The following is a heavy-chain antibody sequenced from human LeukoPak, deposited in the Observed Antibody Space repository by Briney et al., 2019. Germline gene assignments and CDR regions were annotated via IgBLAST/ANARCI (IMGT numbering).Heavy chain of an antibody. CDR1: GFTFSRFW. D-gene: IGHD5-18*01. Sequence: GASLRLSCAASGFTFSRFWMHWVRQPPGKGLVWVSRIDTDGSTTTYADSVKGRFTISRDNAKNTVYIQINSLRAEDTAVYYCATLTSFGNDYWGQGGLVTVSS. CDR3: ATLTSFGNDY. CDR2: IDTDGSTT. V-gene: IGHV3-74*01. J-gene: IGHJ4*02.